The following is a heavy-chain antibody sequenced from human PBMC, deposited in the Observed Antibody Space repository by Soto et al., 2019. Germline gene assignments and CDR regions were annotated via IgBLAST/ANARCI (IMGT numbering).Heavy chain of an antibody. CDR2: ISYDGSNK. J-gene: IGHJ4*02. CDR1: GFTFSSYG. D-gene: IGHD2-21*02. Sequence: GGSLRLSCAASGFTFSSYGMHWVRQAPGKGLEWVAVISYDGSNKYYADSVKGRFTISRDNSKNTLYLQMNSLRAEDTAVYYCAKYRRIVVTAIIDYWGQGTLVTVSS. CDR3: AKYRRIVVTAIIDY. V-gene: IGHV3-30*18.